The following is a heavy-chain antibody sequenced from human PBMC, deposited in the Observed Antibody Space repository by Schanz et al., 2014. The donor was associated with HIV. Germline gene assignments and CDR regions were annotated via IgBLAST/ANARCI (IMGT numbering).Heavy chain of an antibody. Sequence: QVQLVESGGGVVQPGRSLRLSCAASGFTFSSYAMHWVRQAPGKGLEWVAVISYDGSNKNYADSVKGRFTISRDNSKNTLYLQMNSLRAEDTAVYYCARDVSHDSSGHYSDYYYGMDAWGQGTTVTVSS. CDR1: GFTFSSYA. J-gene: IGHJ6*02. CDR2: ISYDGSNK. D-gene: IGHD3-22*01. CDR3: ARDVSHDSSGHYSDYYYGMDA. V-gene: IGHV3-30-3*01.